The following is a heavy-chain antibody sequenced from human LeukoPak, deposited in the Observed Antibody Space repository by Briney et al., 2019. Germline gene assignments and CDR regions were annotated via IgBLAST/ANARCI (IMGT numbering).Heavy chain of an antibody. CDR3: ACQRGYCGSTSCYYYYINV. Sequence: GASVKVSCKASGYTFTSYGISWVRQAPGQGLEWMGWISAYNGNTNYAQKLQGRVTMTTDTSTSTAYMELSSLRSEDTAVYYCACQRGYCGSTSCYYYYINVWGKGTTVTISS. D-gene: IGHD2-2*01. CDR1: GYTFTSYG. V-gene: IGHV1-18*01. J-gene: IGHJ6*03. CDR2: ISAYNGNT.